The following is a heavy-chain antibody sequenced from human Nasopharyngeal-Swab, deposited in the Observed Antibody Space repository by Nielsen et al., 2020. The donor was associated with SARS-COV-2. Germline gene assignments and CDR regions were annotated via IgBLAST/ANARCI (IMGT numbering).Heavy chain of an antibody. CDR3: ARGGRDAFDI. CDR1: GFTFTSYY. CDR2: INPSGGST. J-gene: IGHJ3*02. Sequence: SVTVPRMASGFTFTSYYMQRVRQAPGQGLEWMGIINPSGGSTSYAQKFQGRVTMTRDTSTSTVYMELSSLRSEDTAVYYCARGGRDAFDIWGQGTMVTVSS. V-gene: IGHV1-46*01.